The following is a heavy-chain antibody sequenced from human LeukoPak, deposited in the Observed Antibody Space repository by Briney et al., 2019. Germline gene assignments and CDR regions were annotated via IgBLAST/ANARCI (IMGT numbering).Heavy chain of an antibody. CDR1: AFICSSYS. Sequence: GGSLRLSCAASAFICSSYSMNWVRQTPGKGLEWISYISSGSGTTYYGDSVQGRFITSRDNAKNSLHLQMNSLRAEDTGVYYCAKDRGNDYGVFDYWGQGILVTVSS. V-gene: IGHV3-48*01. J-gene: IGHJ4*02. D-gene: IGHD4-17*01. CDR2: ISSGSGTT. CDR3: AKDRGNDYGVFDY.